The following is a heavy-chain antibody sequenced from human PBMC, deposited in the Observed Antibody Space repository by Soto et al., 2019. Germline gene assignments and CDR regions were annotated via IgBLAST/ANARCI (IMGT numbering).Heavy chain of an antibody. CDR3: AKGWSLFDY. CDR2: ISYDGSNK. D-gene: IGHD1-26*01. J-gene: IGHJ4*02. Sequence: QVQLVESGGGVVQPGRSLRLSCAASGFTFSSYGMHWVRQAPGKGLEWVAVISYDGSNKYYADSVKGRFTISRDNSKNTLYLQMISLRAEDTAVYYCAKGWSLFDYWGQGTLVTVSS. V-gene: IGHV3-30*18. CDR1: GFTFSSYG.